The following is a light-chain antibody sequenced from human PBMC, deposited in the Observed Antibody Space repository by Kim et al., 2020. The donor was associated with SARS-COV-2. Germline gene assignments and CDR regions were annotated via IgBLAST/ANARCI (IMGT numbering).Light chain of an antibody. CDR2: DTS. V-gene: IGLV7-46*01. Sequence: QAVVTQEPSLTVSPGGTVTLTCGSSTGAVTSGHYPYWFQQKPGQAPRTLIYDTSNKHSWTPARFSGSLLGDKAALTLSGAQPEDEAEYYCLLSYSGARVVFGGGTQLTVL. J-gene: IGLJ2*01. CDR3: LLSYSGARVV. CDR1: TGAVTSGHY.